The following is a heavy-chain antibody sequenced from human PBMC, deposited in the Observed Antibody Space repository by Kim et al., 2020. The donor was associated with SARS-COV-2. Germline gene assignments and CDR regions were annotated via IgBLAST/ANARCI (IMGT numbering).Heavy chain of an antibody. CDR3: ARPPRAVLGFFQL. V-gene: IGHV3-30*03. CDR2: ISFDGTNI. CDR1: GFTFSNFV. J-gene: IGHJ1*01. Sequence: GGSLRLSCAVSGFTFSNFVMHWVRQAPGKGPEWVALISFDGTNIYYADSVKGRFTISRDNSKNTLYLQMNRLRVEDTAVYFCARPPRAVLGFFQLWGQGTLVPVSS. D-gene: IGHD6-19*01.